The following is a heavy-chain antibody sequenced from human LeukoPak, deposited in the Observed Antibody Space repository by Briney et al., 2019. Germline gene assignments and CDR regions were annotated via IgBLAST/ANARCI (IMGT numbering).Heavy chain of an antibody. CDR1: GGSISSYY. V-gene: IGHV4-59*12. J-gene: IGHJ6*03. D-gene: IGHD3-10*01. CDR2: IYYSGST. Sequence: PSETLSLTRTVSGGSISSYYWSWIRQPPGKGLEWIGYIYYSGSTNYNPSLKSRVTISVDTSKNQFSLKLSSVTAADTAVYYCARAVGSGSFQTYYYYMDVWGKGTTVTISS. CDR3: ARAVGSGSFQTYYYYMDV.